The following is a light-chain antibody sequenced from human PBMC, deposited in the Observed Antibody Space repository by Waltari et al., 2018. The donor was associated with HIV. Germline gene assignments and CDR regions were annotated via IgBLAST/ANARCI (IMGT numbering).Light chain of an antibody. V-gene: IGKV4-1*01. Sequence: DIVMTQSPDSLVVSLGEMATINRKSSQSVLYSSNNKNYLAWYQQKPGQPPKLLIYWASTRESGVPDRFSGSGSGTDFTLTISSLQAEDVAVYYCQQYYSTPGTFGQGTKVEIK. CDR1: QSVLYSSNNKNY. J-gene: IGKJ1*01. CDR3: QQYYSTPGT. CDR2: WAS.